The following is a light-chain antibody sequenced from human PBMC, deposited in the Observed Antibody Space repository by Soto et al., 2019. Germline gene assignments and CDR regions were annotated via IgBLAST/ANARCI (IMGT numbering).Light chain of an antibody. J-gene: IGLJ1*01. Sequence: QSVLTQPASVSGSPGQSITISCTGTSSDVGGYNYVSWYQQHPGKAPKLMIYDVSNRPSGASNRFSGSKSGNTASLTISGLQAEDEADYYCSLYTSSSPYVFGTGTKVTVL. CDR3: SLYTSSSPYV. V-gene: IGLV2-14*01. CDR1: SSDVGGYNY. CDR2: DVS.